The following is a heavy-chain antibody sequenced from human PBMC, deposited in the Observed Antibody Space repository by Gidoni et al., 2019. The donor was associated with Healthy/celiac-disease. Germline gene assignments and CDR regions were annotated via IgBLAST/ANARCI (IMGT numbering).Heavy chain of an antibody. CDR3: ARDLGGYFPFDY. D-gene: IGHD3-10*01. J-gene: IGHJ4*02. Sequence: QVQLVESGGGVVQPGRSLRLSCAASGFTFSSYGMHWVRQAPGTGLEWVAVIWYDGSNKYYADSVKGRFTISRDNSKNTLYLQMNSLRAEDTAVYYCARDLGGYFPFDYWGQGTLVTVSS. CDR1: GFTFSSYG. CDR2: IWYDGSNK. V-gene: IGHV3-33*01.